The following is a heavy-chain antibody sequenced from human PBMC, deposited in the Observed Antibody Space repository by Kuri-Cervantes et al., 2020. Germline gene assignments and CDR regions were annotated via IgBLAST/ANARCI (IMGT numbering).Heavy chain of an antibody. CDR1: GGSISSSNW. V-gene: IGHV4-4*02. J-gene: IGHJ6*02. CDR3: ARGDGDAYYYYGMDV. D-gene: IGHD4-17*01. CDR2: IYHSGST. Sequence: SETLSLTCAVSGGSISSSNWWSWVRQPPGKGLGWIGEIYHSGSTNYNPSLKSRVTISVDKSKNQFSLKLSSVTAADTAVYYCARGDGDAYYYYGMDVWGQGTTVTVSS.